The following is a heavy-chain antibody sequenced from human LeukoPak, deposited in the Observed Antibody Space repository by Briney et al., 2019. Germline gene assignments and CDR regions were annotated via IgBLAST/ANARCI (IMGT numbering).Heavy chain of an antibody. CDR1: GFTLRSYS. CDR2: LNGGGGET. V-gene: IGHV3-23*01. D-gene: IGHD2/OR15-2a*01. J-gene: IGHJ4*02. CDR3: DRCPLEGYAGNYFLYYFDS. Sequence: GGSLRLSCAGSGFTLRSYSMNWVRQAPGKGLEWVSTLNGGGGETSYADSVKGRFTMSRDSSNNTVFLQMNNVKSEDTAVYYCDRCPLEGYAGNYFLYYFDSWGQGTQVTVSS.